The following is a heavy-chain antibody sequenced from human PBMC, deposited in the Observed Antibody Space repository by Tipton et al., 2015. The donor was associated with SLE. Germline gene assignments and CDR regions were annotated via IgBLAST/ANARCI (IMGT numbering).Heavy chain of an antibody. J-gene: IGHJ3*02. CDR3: AKDPQKVDNGAFDI. V-gene: IGHV3-48*04. CDR1: GFTFSSYS. Sequence: SLRLSCAASGFTFSSYSMNWVRQAPGKGLEWVSYISSSGSTIYYADSVKGRFTISRDNAKNSLYLQMNSLRAEDTAVYYCAKDPQKVDNGAFDIWGQGTMVTVSS. CDR2: ISSSGSTI. D-gene: IGHD1-1*01.